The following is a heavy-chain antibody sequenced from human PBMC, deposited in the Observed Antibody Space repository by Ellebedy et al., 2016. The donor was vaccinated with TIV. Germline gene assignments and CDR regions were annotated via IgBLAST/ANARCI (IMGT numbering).Heavy chain of an antibody. CDR2: INPDNGGT. J-gene: IGHJ4*02. V-gene: IGHV1-2*02. CDR3: ARAASAWFNDY. Sequence: ASVKVSCKASGYVFTAYHIHWVRQAPGQRLEWMGWINPDNGGTKYAQKFQGRVTMTRDTSITTAYMELSSLRSDDTAMYYCARAASAWFNDYWGQGTLVTVSS. D-gene: IGHD6-19*01. CDR1: GYVFTAYH.